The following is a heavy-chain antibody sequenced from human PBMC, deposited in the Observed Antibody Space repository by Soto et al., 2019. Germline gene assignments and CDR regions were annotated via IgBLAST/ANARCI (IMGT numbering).Heavy chain of an antibody. V-gene: IGHV1-69*06. CDR1: GGTFSSYA. CDR3: ARSSEDIVLMVYAPPQYYYYGMDV. Sequence: SVEVSCKSSGGTFSSYAISWVRQAPGQGLEWMGGIIPIFGTANYAQKFQGRVTITADKSTSTAYMELSSLRSEDTAVYYCARSSEDIVLMVYAPPQYYYYGMDVWGQGTTVNVS. J-gene: IGHJ6*02. CDR2: IIPIFGTA. D-gene: IGHD2-8*01.